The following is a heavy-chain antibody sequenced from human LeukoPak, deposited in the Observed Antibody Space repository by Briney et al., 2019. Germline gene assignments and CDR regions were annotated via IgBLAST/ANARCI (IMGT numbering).Heavy chain of an antibody. CDR3: ARRAKVYSSSRYYFDY. CDR1: GFTFSTYS. CDR2: IKQDGSEK. Sequence: HSGGSLRLSCAASGFTFSTYSMNWVRQAPGKGLEWVANIKQDGSEKYYVDSVKGRFTISRDNAKNSLYLQMNSLRAEDTAVYYCARRAKVYSSSRYYFDYWGQGTLVTVSS. D-gene: IGHD6-13*01. J-gene: IGHJ4*02. V-gene: IGHV3-7*01.